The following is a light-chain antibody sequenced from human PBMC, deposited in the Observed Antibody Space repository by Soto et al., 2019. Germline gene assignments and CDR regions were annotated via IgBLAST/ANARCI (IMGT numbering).Light chain of an antibody. CDR1: QSISSY. V-gene: IGKV1-39*01. CDR2: AVS. CDR3: QQSYSTPST. Sequence: DLQMTQSPSSLSASVGDRVTITCRASQSISSYLNWYQQKPGKAPKLLIYAVSSLHSGVPSRFSGSGSGTDFTLNISSLQPEDFATYYGQQSYSTPSTFGHGTKLEIK. J-gene: IGKJ2*01.